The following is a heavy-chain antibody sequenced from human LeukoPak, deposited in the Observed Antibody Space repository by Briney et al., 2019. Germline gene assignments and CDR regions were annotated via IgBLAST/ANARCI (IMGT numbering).Heavy chain of an antibody. CDR3: ATFAYDDYVGDAFDI. V-gene: IGHV4-34*01. CDR1: GGSFSGYY. D-gene: IGHD4-17*01. J-gene: IGHJ3*02. CDR2: INHSGST. Sequence: SETLSLTCAVYGGSFSGYYWSWIRQPPGKGLEWIGGINHSGSTNYNPSLKSRVTISVDSSKNQFSLKLTSMTVADTAMYYCATFAYDDYVGDAFDIWGQGTMVTVSS.